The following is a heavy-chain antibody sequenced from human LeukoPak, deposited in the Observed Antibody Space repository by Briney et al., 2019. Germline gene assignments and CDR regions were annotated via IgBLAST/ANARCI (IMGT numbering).Heavy chain of an antibody. CDR3: ASGGYCSSTTCYPNWFDP. Sequence: SETLSLTCTVSGGSITSYYWSWIRQPPGKGLEWIGYVSYSGSTNYNPSLKSRVTISVDTSKNQFSLKLSSVTAADTAVYYCASGGYCSSTTCYPNWFDPWGQGTLVTVSS. J-gene: IGHJ5*02. CDR1: GGSITSYY. CDR2: VSYSGST. V-gene: IGHV4-59*01. D-gene: IGHD2-2*01.